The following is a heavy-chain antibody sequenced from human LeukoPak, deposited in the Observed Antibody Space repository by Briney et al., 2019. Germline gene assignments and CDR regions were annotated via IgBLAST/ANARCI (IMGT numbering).Heavy chain of an antibody. CDR2: IIPILGIA. V-gene: IGHV1-69*04. CDR3: ARDSVDTAMVMGYYYYGMDV. D-gene: IGHD5-18*01. CDR1: GGTFSSYA. Sequence: SVKVSCKASGGTFSSYAISWVRQAPGQGLEWMGRIIPILGIANYAQKFQGRVTITADKSTSTAYMELSSLRSEDTAVYYCARDSVDTAMVMGYYYYGMDVWGQGTTVTVSS. J-gene: IGHJ6*02.